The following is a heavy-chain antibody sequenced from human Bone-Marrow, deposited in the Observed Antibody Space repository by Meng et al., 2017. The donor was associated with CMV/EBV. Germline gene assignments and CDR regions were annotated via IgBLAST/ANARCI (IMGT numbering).Heavy chain of an antibody. CDR3: ARDESVGTPIDS. CDR2: VSSSSMYI. J-gene: IGHJ4*02. Sequence: GGPLRLSCAASGFTFSSYTLNWVRQAPGKGLEWVSSVSSSSMYIYYADSVKGRFTISRDNAKNSVFLQMDSLGAEDTALYYCARDESVGTPIDSWGQGTLVTVSS. D-gene: IGHD1-26*01. CDR1: GFTFSSYT. V-gene: IGHV3-21*01.